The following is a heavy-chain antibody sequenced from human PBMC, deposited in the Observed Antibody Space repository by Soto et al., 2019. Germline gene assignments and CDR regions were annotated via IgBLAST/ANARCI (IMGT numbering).Heavy chain of an antibody. Sequence: QITLKESGPTLMKPTQTLTLTCTFSGFSLNTNGMGVGWIRQPPGKALEWLALIYWSDDKRYSPSLKSRVTITKDTSENQVVPTMTDVDPVDTATYYCAHFRGRTGSLNDRSFDFWGQGTLVTVSS. J-gene: IGHJ4*02. D-gene: IGHD1-1*01. CDR1: GFSLNTNGMG. CDR3: AHFRGRTGSLNDRSFDF. V-gene: IGHV2-5*01. CDR2: IYWSDDK.